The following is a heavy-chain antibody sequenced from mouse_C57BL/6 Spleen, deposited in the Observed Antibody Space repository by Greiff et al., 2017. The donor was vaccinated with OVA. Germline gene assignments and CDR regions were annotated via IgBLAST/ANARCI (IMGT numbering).Heavy chain of an antibody. CDR3: ARWGYYCSSLYFDV. V-gene: IGHV1-54*01. CDR1: GYAFTNYL. CDR2: INPGSGGT. D-gene: IGHD1-1*01. J-gene: IGHJ1*03. Sequence: QVQLQQSGAELVRPGTSVKVSCKASGYAFTNYLIEWVKQRPGQGLEWIGVINPGSGGTNYNEKFKGKATLTADKSSSTAYMQLSSLTSEDSAVDFCARWGYYCSSLYFDVWGTGTTVTVSS.